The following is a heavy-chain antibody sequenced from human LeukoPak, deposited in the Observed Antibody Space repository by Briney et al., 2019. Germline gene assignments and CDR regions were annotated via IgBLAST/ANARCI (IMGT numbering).Heavy chain of an antibody. D-gene: IGHD1-26*01. CDR1: GGSISSGGYY. CDR3: ARDLTPIVGATYFDH. CDR2: IYYSGST. V-gene: IGHV4-31*03. Sequence: PSETLSLTCTVSGGSISSGGYYWSWIRQHPGKGLEWIGYIYYSGSTYYNPSLKSRVTISVDTSKNQFSLKLSSVTAADTAVYYCARDLTPIVGATYFDHWGQGTLVTVSS. J-gene: IGHJ4*02.